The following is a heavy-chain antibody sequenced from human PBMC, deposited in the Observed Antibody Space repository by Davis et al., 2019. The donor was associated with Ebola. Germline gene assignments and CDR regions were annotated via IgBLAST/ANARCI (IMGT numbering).Heavy chain of an antibody. CDR3: AREYCADTYCSGMDV. V-gene: IGHV3-13*01. Sequence: GESLKISCAAFGFTFSSYSMNWVRQATGKGLEWVSAVGIADDTYYSGSVKGRFTVSRENAKNSVYLQLNSLTAGDTAVYYCAREYCADTYCSGMDVWGKGTTVTVSS. D-gene: IGHD2-8*02. CDR1: GFTFSSYS. CDR2: VGIADDT. J-gene: IGHJ6*01.